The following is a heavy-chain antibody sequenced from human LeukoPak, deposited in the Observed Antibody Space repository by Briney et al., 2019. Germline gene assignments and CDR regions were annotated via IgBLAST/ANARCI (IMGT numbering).Heavy chain of an antibody. J-gene: IGHJ4*02. CDR2: IYYSGST. CDR1: GGSISSGGYY. CDR3: ARSARDYFDY. Sequence: SEALSLTCTVSGGSISSGGYYWSWIRQHPGKGLEWIGYIYYSGSTNYNPSLKSRVTISVDTSKNQFSLKLSSVTAADTAVYYCARSARDYFDYWGQGTLVTVSS. V-gene: IGHV4-61*08.